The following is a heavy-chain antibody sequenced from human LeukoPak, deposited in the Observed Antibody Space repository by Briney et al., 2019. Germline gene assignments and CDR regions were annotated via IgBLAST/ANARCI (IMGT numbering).Heavy chain of an antibody. CDR1: GGSISSGGYY. J-gene: IGHJ6*02. CDR2: IYYSGST. V-gene: IGHV4-31*03. D-gene: IGHD3-10*01. CDR3: ARERVRGDYYGMDV. Sequence: ASETLSLTCTVSGGSISSGGYYWSWIRQHPGKGLEWIGYIYYSGSTYYNPSLKSRVTVSVDTSKNQFSLKLSSVTAADTGVYYCARERVRGDYYGMDVWGQGITVIVSS.